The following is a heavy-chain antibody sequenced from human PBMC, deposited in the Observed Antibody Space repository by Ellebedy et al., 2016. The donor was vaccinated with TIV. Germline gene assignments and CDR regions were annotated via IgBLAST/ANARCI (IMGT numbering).Heavy chain of an antibody. CDR1: GFIFSNFG. CDR2: IWYDGGNK. V-gene: IGHV3-33*01. CDR3: ARNRHVDRGDCLDY. J-gene: IGHJ4*02. Sequence: GESLKISCEASGFIFSNFGMHWVRQSPGKGLEWVAFIWYDGGNKYYVDSVRGRFTISRDNSKNTLYLQMNKLGAEDTAVYYCARNRHVDRGDCLDYWGQGALVTVSS. D-gene: IGHD2-21*02.